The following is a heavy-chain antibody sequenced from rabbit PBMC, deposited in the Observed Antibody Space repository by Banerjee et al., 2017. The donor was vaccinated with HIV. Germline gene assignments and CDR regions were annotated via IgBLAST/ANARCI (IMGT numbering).Heavy chain of an antibody. CDR2: IDVAKSGST. V-gene: IGHV1S45*01. D-gene: IGHD4-1*01. CDR3: ARDLAGVIGWNFNL. J-gene: IGHJ4*01. CDR1: GLDFSSRYW. Sequence: QEQLEESGGDLVKPEGSLTLTCTASGLDFSSRYWICWVRQAPGKGLEWIACIDVAKSGSTYYASWAKGRFTISKASWTTVTLQMTSLTAADTASYFCARDLAGVIGWNFNLWGQGTLVTVS.